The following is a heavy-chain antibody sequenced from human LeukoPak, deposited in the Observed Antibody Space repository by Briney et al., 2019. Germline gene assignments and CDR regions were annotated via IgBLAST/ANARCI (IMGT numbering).Heavy chain of an antibody. J-gene: IGHJ5*02. Sequence: ASVKVSCKASEYTFTTYAMHWVRQAPGQRLEWMGWINGDNGNTKYSQKFQGRVTIARDTSAYTGYMELRSLSSADTAVYFCARAPYDILTGYSLNWFDPWGQGTLVTVSS. CDR2: INGDNGNT. D-gene: IGHD3-9*01. CDR1: EYTFTTYA. CDR3: ARAPYDILTGYSLNWFDP. V-gene: IGHV1-3*01.